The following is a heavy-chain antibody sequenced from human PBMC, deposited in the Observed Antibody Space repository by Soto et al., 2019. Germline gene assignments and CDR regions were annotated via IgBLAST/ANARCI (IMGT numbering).Heavy chain of an antibody. J-gene: IGHJ1*01. D-gene: IGHD6-13*01. V-gene: IGHV2-5*01. CDR2: IYWNDDK. Sequence: KSGPTLVNPTPPLTLTYTFSGFSLSTNAVGVGWIRQPPGKALEWLALIYWNDDKRYSPSLKSRLTITKATSKNQVVLTMTNVDPVDTATYYCAREYSSGWYGHWGQGTLVTASS. CDR1: GFSLSTNAVG. CDR3: AREYSSGWYGH.